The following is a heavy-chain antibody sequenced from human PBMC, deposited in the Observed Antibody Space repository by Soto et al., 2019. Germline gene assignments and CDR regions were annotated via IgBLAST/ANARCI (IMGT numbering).Heavy chain of an antibody. CDR3: ARYPYTSYCSDGSCSYDAFDI. CDR1: GYSFTSYD. CDR2: MNPNSGNT. V-gene: IGHV1-8*01. J-gene: IGHJ3*02. D-gene: IGHD2-15*01. Sequence: QVQMVQSRAEVKKPGASVKVSCRASGYSFTSYDVNWVGQATGQGLAWMGWMNPNSGNTAFAEKFQGRVTMTRDTPISTAYMELSGLTSEDTAVYYCARYPYTSYCSDGSCSYDAFDIWGQGTGVTVSS.